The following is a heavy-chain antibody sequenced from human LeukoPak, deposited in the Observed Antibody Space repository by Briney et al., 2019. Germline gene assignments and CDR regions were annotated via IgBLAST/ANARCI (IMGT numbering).Heavy chain of an antibody. J-gene: IGHJ4*02. D-gene: IGHD3-3*01. V-gene: IGHV3-33*01. CDR3: ARRSGARVWSGYVFDY. Sequence: PGGSLRLSCAASGFTFSSYGMHWVRQAPGKGLEWVAVIWYDGSNKYYADSVKGRFTISRDNSKNTLYLQMNSLRAEDTAVYYCARRSGARVWSGYVFDYWGQGTLVTVSS. CDR1: GFTFSSYG. CDR2: IWYDGSNK.